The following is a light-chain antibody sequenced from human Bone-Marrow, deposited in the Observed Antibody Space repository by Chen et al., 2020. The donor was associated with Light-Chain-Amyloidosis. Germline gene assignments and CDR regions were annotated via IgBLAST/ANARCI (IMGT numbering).Light chain of an antibody. CDR3: QVWDRSSDRPV. CDR2: VES. V-gene: IGLV3-21*02. Sequence: SYVLTQPSPVSVAPGPTATLAWGGNNIGSTSVHWYQQTPGQAPLLVVYVESDRPSGIPEQLSGSNSGNTATLTISRVEAGDEADYYCQVWDRSSDRPVFGGGTKLTVL. J-gene: IGLJ3*02. CDR1: NIGSTS.